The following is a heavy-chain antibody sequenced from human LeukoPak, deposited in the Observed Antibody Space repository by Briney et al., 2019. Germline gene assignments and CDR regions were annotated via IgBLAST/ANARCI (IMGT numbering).Heavy chain of an antibody. V-gene: IGHV3-23*01. CDR2: ISGSGGST. Sequence: GGSLRLSCAASGFTFSSYAMSWVRQAPGKGLEWVSAISGSGGSTYYADSVKGRFTISRDNSKNTLYLQMNSLRAEDTAVYYCARAGTIFGVVIHPGAYWGQGTLVTVSS. CDR3: ARAGTIFGVVIHPGAY. J-gene: IGHJ4*02. CDR1: GFTFSSYA. D-gene: IGHD3-3*01.